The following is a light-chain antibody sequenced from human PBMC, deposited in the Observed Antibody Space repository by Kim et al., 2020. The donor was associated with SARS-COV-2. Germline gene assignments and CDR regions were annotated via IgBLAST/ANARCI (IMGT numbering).Light chain of an antibody. V-gene: IGLV3-1*01. Sequence: SYELTQPPSVSVSPGQTATITCSGDGLDNKDAFWYQQKPGQSPVLVIYQDSKRPSGIPERFSGSNSGNTATLTISGTQTTDEADYYCQAWDTNAYVFGTGTMLTVL. CDR3: QAWDTNAYV. CDR1: GLDNKD. J-gene: IGLJ1*01. CDR2: QDS.